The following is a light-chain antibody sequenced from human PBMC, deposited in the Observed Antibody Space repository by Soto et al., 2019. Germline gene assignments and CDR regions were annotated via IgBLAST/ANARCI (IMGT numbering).Light chain of an antibody. J-gene: IGKJ3*01. CDR2: DAS. CDR3: QQYNSYSFT. Sequence: DIQMTQSPSTLSASVGDRVTITCRASQSISSWLAWNQQKPGKAPKLLIYDASSLESGVPSRFRGSGSGTEFTLTISSLQPDDFATYYCQQYNSYSFTLGPGTKVDIK. V-gene: IGKV1-5*01. CDR1: QSISSW.